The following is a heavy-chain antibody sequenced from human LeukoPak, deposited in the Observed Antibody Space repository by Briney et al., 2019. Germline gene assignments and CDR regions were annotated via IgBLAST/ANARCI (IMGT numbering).Heavy chain of an antibody. V-gene: IGHV4-39*07. Sequence: SETLSLTCTVSGGSISRSRDYWGWIRQPPGKGLEWIGSIYYSGSTYYNPSLKSRVTISGDTFKNRFSLNLTSVTAADTAVYYCARSRGGYGDYGNWFDPWGQGTLVSVSS. CDR1: GGSISRSRDY. J-gene: IGHJ5*02. D-gene: IGHD4-17*01. CDR3: ARSRGGYGDYGNWFDP. CDR2: IYYSGST.